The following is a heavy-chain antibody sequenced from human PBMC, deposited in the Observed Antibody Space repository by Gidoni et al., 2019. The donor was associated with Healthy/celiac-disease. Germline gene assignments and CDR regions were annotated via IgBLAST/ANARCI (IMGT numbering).Heavy chain of an antibody. CDR2: IKSKTDGGTT. J-gene: IGHJ4*02. CDR3: TTDGVGVTTGY. D-gene: IGHD4-17*01. CDR1: GFTFSNAG. Sequence: EVQLVESGGGLVKPGGSLRLSCAASGFTFSNAGMSWVRQAPGKGLGWVGRIKSKTDGGTTDYAAPVKGRFTISRDDSKNTLYLQMNSLKTEDTAVYYCTTDGVGVTTGYWGQGTLVTVSS. V-gene: IGHV3-15*01.